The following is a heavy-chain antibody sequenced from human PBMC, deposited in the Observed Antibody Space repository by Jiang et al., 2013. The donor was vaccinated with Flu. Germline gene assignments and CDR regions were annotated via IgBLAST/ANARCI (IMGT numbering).Heavy chain of an antibody. CDR2: IIPIFGTA. Sequence: EVKKPGSSVKVSCKASGGTFSSYAISWVRQAPGQGLEWMGGIIPIFGTANYAQKFQGRVTITADESTSTAYMELSSLRSEDTAVYYCARGEEGPEGVAVAGTSDYWGQGTLVTVSS. CDR1: GGTFSSYA. V-gene: IGHV1-69*01. CDR3: ARGEEGPEGVAVAGTSDY. J-gene: IGHJ4*02. D-gene: IGHD6-19*01.